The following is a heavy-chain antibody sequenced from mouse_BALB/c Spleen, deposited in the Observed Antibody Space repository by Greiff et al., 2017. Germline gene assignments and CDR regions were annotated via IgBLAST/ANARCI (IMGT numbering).Heavy chain of an antibody. CDR2: IYPGNSDT. CDR3: TRCDGYYPAWFAY. J-gene: IGHJ3*01. D-gene: IGHD2-3*01. CDR1: GYTFTSYW. V-gene: IGHV1-5*01. Sequence: VQLQQSGTVLARPGASVKMSCKASGYTFTSYWMHWVKQRPGQGLEWIGAIYPGNSDTSYNQKFKGKAKLTAVTSTSTAYIELSSLTNEDSAVYYCTRCDGYYPAWFAYWGQGTLVTVSA.